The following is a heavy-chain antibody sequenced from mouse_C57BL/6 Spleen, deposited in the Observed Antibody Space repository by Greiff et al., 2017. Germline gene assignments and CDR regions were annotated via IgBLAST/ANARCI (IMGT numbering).Heavy chain of an antibody. CDR3: ARKGYVGFAY. D-gene: IGHD3-1*01. CDR2: INPNNGGT. V-gene: IGHV1-18*01. J-gene: IGHJ3*01. CDR1: GYTFTDYN. Sequence: VQLMQSGPELVKPGASVKIPCKASGYTFTDYNMDWVKQSHGKSLEWIGDINPNNGGTIYNQKFKGKATLTEDKSSSTVYMELRSLTSEDTAVCYCARKGYVGFAYWGQGTLVTVSA.